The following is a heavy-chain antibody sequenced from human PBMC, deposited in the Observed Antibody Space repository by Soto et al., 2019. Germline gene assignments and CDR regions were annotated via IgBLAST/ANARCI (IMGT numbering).Heavy chain of an antibody. D-gene: IGHD6-6*01. CDR1: GFTFSSYA. CDR3: ARAKRIAALPNWYFDL. V-gene: IGHV3-30-3*01. J-gene: IGHJ2*01. CDR2: ISYDGSNK. Sequence: QVQLVESGGGVVQPGRSLRLSCAASGFTFSSYAMHWVRQAPGKGLEWVAVISYDGSNKYYADSVKGRFTISRDNSKNTLYLQMNSLRAEDTAVYYCARAKRIAALPNWYFDLWGRGTLVTVSS.